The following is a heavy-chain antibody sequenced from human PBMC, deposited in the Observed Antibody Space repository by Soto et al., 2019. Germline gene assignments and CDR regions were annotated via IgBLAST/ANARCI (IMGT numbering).Heavy chain of an antibody. J-gene: IGHJ6*03. CDR2: ISCSGGST. CDR3: AKGPASGSYYNMYYYYMDV. Sequence: GGSLRLSCAASGFTFSSYAMSWVRQAPGKGLEWVSTISCSGGSTFYADSVKGRFTLSRDNAKNTLYLQMNSLRAEDTALYYCAKGPASGSYYNMYYYYMDVWGKGTTVTVPS. V-gene: IGHV3-23*01. CDR1: GFTFSSYA. D-gene: IGHD3-10*01.